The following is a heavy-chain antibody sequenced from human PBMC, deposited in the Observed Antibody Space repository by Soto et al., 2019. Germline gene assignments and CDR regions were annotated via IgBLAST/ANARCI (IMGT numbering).Heavy chain of an antibody. CDR2: INHSGST. Sequence: PSETLSLTCAVYGRSFSGYYWSWIRQPPGKGLEWIGEINHSGSTNYNPSLKSRVTISVDTSKNQFSLKLSSVTAADTAVYYCARAHYYGSGSYYNEDGMDVWGQGTTVTVSS. V-gene: IGHV4-34*01. D-gene: IGHD3-10*01. CDR3: ARAHYYGSGSYYNEDGMDV. J-gene: IGHJ6*02. CDR1: GRSFSGYY.